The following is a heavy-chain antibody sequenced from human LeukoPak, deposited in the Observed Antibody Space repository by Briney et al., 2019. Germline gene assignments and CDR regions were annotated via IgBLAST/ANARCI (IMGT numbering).Heavy chain of an antibody. V-gene: IGHV1-18*01. Sequence: ASVKVSCKASGYTFTSYGISWVRQAPGQGLEWMGWISAYNGNTNYAQKLQGRVTMTTDTSTSTAYMELRSLRSDDTAVYYCARTVYSSSWYGPFDYWAREPWSPSPQ. CDR3: ARTVYSSSWYGPFDY. J-gene: IGHJ4*02. CDR2: ISAYNGNT. D-gene: IGHD6-13*01. CDR1: GYTFTSYG.